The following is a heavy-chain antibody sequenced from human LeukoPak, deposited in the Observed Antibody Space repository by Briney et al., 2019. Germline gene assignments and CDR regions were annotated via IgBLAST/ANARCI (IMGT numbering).Heavy chain of an antibody. V-gene: IGHV4-39*01. Sequence: SETLSLTCTVSGGSISSSSYYWGWIRQPPGKGLEWIGSIYYSGSTYYNPSLKSRVTISVDTSKNQFSLKLSSVTAADTAVYYCARGNGDGYNSDWGQGTLVTVSS. D-gene: IGHD5-24*01. CDR2: IYYSGST. J-gene: IGHJ4*02. CDR1: GGSISSSSYY. CDR3: ARGNGDGYNSD.